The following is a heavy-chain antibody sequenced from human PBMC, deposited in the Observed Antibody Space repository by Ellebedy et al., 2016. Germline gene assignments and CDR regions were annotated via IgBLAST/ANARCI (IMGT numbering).Heavy chain of an antibody. CDR1: GFSFSNYF. J-gene: IGHJ4*02. V-gene: IGHV3-23*01. CDR3: RQGHYFDQ. Sequence: GESLTISXATSGFSFSNYFMTWIRRAPGTGLEWFATISGAGYTTFFADSVKGRFTISRDNSKNTLYLQMNNLRVDDTALYYCRQGHYFDQWGQGALVTVSS. CDR2: ISGAGYTT.